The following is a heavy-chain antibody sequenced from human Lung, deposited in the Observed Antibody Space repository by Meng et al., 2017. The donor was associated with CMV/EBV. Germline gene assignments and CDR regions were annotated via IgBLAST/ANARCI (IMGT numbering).Heavy chain of an antibody. D-gene: IGHD3-22*01. J-gene: IGHJ4*02. CDR1: GFTFSSYA. V-gene: IGHV3-30-3*01. CDR2: ISYDGSNK. CDR3: ARDQYYYDSSGYYDY. Sequence: GGSXRLXXAASGFTFSSYAMHWVRQAPGKGLEWVAVISYDGSNKYYADSVKGRFTISRDNSKNTLYLQMNSLRAEDTAVYYCARDQYYYDSSGYYDYWGQGTXVTVSS.